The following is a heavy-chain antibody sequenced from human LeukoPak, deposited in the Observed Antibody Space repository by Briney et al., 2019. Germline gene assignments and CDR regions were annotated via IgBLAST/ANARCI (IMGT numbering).Heavy chain of an antibody. Sequence: GGSLRLSCAASGFTFSSYGMHGVRKAPGKRLEWVGVIWYDGSDKYYAASVKGRFTISRDNSKNTLYLQMNSLRAEDTAVYYCARDQSDYYGSGSYSEGSYWGQGTLVTVSS. J-gene: IGHJ4*02. CDR1: GFTFSSYG. V-gene: IGHV3-33*01. CDR3: ARDQSDYYGSGSYSEGSY. D-gene: IGHD3-10*01. CDR2: IWYDGSDK.